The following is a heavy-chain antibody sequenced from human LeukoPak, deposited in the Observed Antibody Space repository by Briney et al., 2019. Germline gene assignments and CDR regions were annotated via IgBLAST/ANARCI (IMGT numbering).Heavy chain of an antibody. V-gene: IGHV3-7*01. CDR2: IKQDGSEK. CDR3: ATTSLDY. CDR1: GFTFSTYW. Sequence: GGSLRLSCVASGFTFSTYWMSWVRQAPGKGLEWVANIKQDGSEKYYVDSVKGRFTISRDNANNLLVLQMNSPRAEDTAVYYCATTSLDYWGQGTLVTVSS. J-gene: IGHJ4*02.